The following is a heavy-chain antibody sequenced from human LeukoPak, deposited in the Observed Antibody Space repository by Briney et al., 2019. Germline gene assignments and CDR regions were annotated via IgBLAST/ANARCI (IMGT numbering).Heavy chain of an antibody. CDR3: AKQLGYCSDGSCYFPY. D-gene: IGHD2-15*01. CDR1: GFTFSRYW. Sequence: PGGSLRLSCAASGFTFSRYWMSWVRQAPRKGLEWVANIKQDGSEKYYVDSVKDRFTISRDNSKSTLCLQMNSLRAEDTAVYYCAKQLGYCSDGSCYFPYWGQGTLVTVSS. J-gene: IGHJ4*02. V-gene: IGHV3-7*03. CDR2: IKQDGSEK.